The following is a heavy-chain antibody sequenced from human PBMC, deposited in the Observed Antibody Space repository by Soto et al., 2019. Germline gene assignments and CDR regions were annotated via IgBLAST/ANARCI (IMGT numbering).Heavy chain of an antibody. CDR3: AKDISFDTSASSS. CDR1: GFTFSTYG. D-gene: IGHD3-22*01. V-gene: IGHV3-23*01. J-gene: IGHJ5*02. CDR2: LSGDGTTT. Sequence: EVQLLESGGGLVQPGGSLRLSCTASGFTFSTYGMSWVRQAPGKGLEWVSSLSGDGTTTYYIDSVKGRFTISRDNSRNTPSLQMISLRTEATAISFCAKDISFDTSASSSWGQGSLVAVSS.